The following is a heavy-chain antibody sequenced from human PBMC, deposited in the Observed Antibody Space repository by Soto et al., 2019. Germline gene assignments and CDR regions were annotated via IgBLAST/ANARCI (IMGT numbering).Heavy chain of an antibody. D-gene: IGHD2-2*01. Sequence: QVQLQESGPGLVKPSETLSLTCTVSGGSISSYYWSWIRQPPGKGLEWIGYIYYSGSTNYNPSLQSRVTISVDTSKNQFSLKLSSVTAADTAVYYCARDRTSMMVGAFDIWGQGTMVTVSS. CDR1: GGSISSYY. J-gene: IGHJ3*02. V-gene: IGHV4-59*01. CDR3: ARDRTSMMVGAFDI. CDR2: IYYSGST.